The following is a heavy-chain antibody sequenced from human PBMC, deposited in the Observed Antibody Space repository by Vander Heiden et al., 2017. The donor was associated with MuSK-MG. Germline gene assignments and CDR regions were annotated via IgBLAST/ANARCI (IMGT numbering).Heavy chain of an antibody. Sequence: QLQLQESGSGLVKPSQTLSLTCAVSGGSISSGRYSWSWIRQPPGKALEWIGYIYHSGSTYYNPSLKSRVTISVDRSKNQFSLKLSSVTAADTAVYYCARVVGYCSGGSCYPYYFDYWGQGTLVTVSS. CDR2: IYHSGST. D-gene: IGHD2-15*01. J-gene: IGHJ4*02. V-gene: IGHV4-30-2*01. CDR3: ARVVGYCSGGSCYPYYFDY. CDR1: GGSISSGRYS.